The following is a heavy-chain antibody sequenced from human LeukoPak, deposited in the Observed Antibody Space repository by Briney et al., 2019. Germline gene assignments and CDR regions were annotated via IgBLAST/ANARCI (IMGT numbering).Heavy chain of an antibody. J-gene: IGHJ5*02. CDR1: GGSFSGYY. Sequence: SETLSLTCAVYGGSFSGYYWSWIRQPPGKGLEWIGEINRSGSTNYNPSLKSRVTISVDTSKNQFSLKLSSVTAADTAVYYCARAGTSPNWFDPWGQGTLVTASS. D-gene: IGHD3-10*01. CDR3: ARAGTSPNWFDP. V-gene: IGHV4-34*01. CDR2: INRSGST.